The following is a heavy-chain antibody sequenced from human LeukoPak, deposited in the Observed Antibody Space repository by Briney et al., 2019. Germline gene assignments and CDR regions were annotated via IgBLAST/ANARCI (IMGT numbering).Heavy chain of an antibody. J-gene: IGHJ6*02. CDR3: ARVLASDSDYYYYGMDV. CDR1: GGSISSFY. Sequence: SETLSLTCTVSGGSISSFYWSWTRQPPGKGLEWIGYIYHSGTTYYNPSLKSRVTISVDTSKNQFSLKLSSVTAADTAEYYCARVLASDSDYYYYGMDVWGQGTTVTVSS. CDR2: IYHSGTT. V-gene: IGHV4-59*01. D-gene: IGHD3-3*02.